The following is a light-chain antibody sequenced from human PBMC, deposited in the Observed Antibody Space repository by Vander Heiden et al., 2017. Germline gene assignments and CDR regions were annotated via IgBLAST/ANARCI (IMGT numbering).Light chain of an antibody. J-gene: IGKJ4*01. CDR3: QQNKNWPPNT. V-gene: IGKV3-15*01. CDR1: QRVSSN. CDR2: GAS. Sequence: EIVMTQSPATLSVSPGERATLSCRASQRVSSNLAWYQQKPGQAPRLLIYGASTRATGIPARFSGSGYGKEFTLTISSRQSEDFAVYYCQQNKNWPPNTFGGGTKVEIK.